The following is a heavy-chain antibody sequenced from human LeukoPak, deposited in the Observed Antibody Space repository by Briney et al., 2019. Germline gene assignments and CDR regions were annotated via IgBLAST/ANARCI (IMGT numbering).Heavy chain of an antibody. Sequence: GESLKISCKGSGYSFTSYWIGWVRQMPGKGLEWMGIIYPGDSDTRYSPSFQGQVTISADKSISTAYLQWSSLKASDTAMYYCARPPSSGYKFDAFDIWGQGTTVTVSS. CDR1: GYSFTSYW. CDR2: IYPGDSDT. CDR3: ARPPSSGYKFDAFDI. J-gene: IGHJ3*02. V-gene: IGHV5-51*01. D-gene: IGHD6-19*01.